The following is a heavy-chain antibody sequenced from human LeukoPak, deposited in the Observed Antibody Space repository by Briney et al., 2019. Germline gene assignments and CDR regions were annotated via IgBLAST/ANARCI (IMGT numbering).Heavy chain of an antibody. J-gene: IGHJ3*02. CDR1: GGSISSYY. CDR2: IYYSGST. CDR3: ARAGTASAYGVNAFDI. V-gene: IGHV4-59*08. Sequence: PSETLSLTCTVSGGSISSYYWSWIRQPPGKGLEWIGYIYYSGSTNYNPSLKSRVTISVDTSKNQFSLKLSSVTAADTAVYYCARAGTASAYGVNAFDIWGQGTMVTVSS. D-gene: IGHD4-23*01.